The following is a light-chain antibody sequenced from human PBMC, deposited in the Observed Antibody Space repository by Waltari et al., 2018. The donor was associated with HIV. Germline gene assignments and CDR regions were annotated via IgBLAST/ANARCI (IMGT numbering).Light chain of an antibody. CDR2: KDS. CDR1: ALPKQY. V-gene: IGLV3-25*03. Sequence: SHELTQPPSVSVSPGQTARITCSGDALPKQYAYWYQQKPGQAPGLVIYKDSERPSGIPERFSGSSSGKIVTLTISGVQAEDEADYYCQSPDSSGTWVFGGGTKLTVL. CDR3: QSPDSSGTWV. J-gene: IGLJ3*02.